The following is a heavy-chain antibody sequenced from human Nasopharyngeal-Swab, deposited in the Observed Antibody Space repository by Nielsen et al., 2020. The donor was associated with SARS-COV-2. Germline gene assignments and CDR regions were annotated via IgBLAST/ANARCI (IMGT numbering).Heavy chain of an antibody. CDR3: ARSPYGSEENWFDP. CDR1: GFTFSSYA. D-gene: IGHD3-10*01. V-gene: IGHV3-23*01. CDR2: ISGSGGST. J-gene: IGHJ5*02. Sequence: GGSLRLSCAASGFTFSSYAMSWVRQAPGKGLEWVSAISGSGGSTYYADSVKGRFTISRDNSKNTLYLQMSSLRAEDTAVYYCARSPYGSEENWFDPWGQGTLVTVSS.